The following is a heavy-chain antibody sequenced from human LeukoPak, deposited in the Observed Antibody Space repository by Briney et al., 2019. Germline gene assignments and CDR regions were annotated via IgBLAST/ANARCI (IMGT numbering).Heavy chain of an antibody. V-gene: IGHV3-23*01. Sequence: GGSLRLSCAASGFTFSSYAMSWVRQAPGKGLEWVSPISSGGGTTYYADSVKSRFTFSRDNSRNPLYLQMNSLRAEDTAVYSCAKDLRGHTGWGAFDIWGQGTMVTVSS. CDR3: AKDLRGHTGWGAFDI. D-gene: IGHD3-9*01. CDR1: GFTFSSYA. J-gene: IGHJ3*02. CDR2: ISSGGGTT.